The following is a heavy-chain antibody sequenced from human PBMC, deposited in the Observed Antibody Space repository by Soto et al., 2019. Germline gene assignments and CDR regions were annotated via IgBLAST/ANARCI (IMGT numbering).Heavy chain of an antibody. J-gene: IGHJ4*02. D-gene: IGHD3-3*01. Sequence: QAGGSLRLSCAVSGFNFSIFGMHWVRQAPGKGLEWVAVISNDGSYKYYAESVKGRFTISRDNSKSTQYLQMDSLRAEDTAIYFCAKDHYYDFWSGIDYWGQGTLVTVSS. CDR2: ISNDGSYK. CDR1: GFNFSIFG. V-gene: IGHV3-30*18. CDR3: AKDHYYDFWSGIDY.